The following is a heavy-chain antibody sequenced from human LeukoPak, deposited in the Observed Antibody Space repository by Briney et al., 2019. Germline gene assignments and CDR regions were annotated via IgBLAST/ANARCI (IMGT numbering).Heavy chain of an antibody. D-gene: IGHD3-10*01. CDR1: GFTFSSYA. Sequence: GGSLRLSCAASGFTFSSYAMSWVRQAPGKGLEWVSGINSGGGKTYYADSVRGRFTISRDNPKNTLFLQMSSLTAEDTVVYYCAKTPSGYYFESWGQGTLVTVSS. CDR3: AKTPSGYYFES. J-gene: IGHJ4*02. V-gene: IGHV3-23*01. CDR2: INSGGGKT.